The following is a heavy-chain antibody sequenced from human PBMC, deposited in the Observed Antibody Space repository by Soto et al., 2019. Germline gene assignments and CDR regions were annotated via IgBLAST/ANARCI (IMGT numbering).Heavy chain of an antibody. CDR2: ISYDGSNK. Sequence: QVQLVESGGGVVQPGRSLRLSCAASGFTFSSYGMHWVRQAPGKGLEWVAVISYDGSNKYYADSVKGRFTISRDNSKNTLYLQMNSLRAEDTAVYYCAKDFIAAAHHAGARIAPWFDPWGQGTLVTVSS. J-gene: IGHJ5*02. V-gene: IGHV3-30*18. D-gene: IGHD6-13*01. CDR3: AKDFIAAAHHAGARIAPWFDP. CDR1: GFTFSSYG.